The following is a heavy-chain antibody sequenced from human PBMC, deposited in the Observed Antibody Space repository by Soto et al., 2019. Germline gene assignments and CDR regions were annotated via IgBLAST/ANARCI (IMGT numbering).Heavy chain of an antibody. CDR1: GYSFTTYF. V-gene: IGHV5-51*01. D-gene: IGHD3-22*01. CDR3: ARHVPISSDYYYYGLDV. CDR2: IYPGDSDT. J-gene: IGHJ6*02. Sequence: GESLKISCKASGYSFTTYFIGWVRQMPGKGLEWMGFIYPGDSDTRYSPSFQGQVTISADNSITTAYLQWSSLKASDTAIYYCARHVPISSDYYYYGLDVWGQGTTVTVS.